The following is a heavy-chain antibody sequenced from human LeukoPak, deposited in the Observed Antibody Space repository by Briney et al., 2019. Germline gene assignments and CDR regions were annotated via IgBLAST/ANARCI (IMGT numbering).Heavy chain of an antibody. CDR2: ISSSSSYI. J-gene: IGHJ4*02. D-gene: IGHD3-3*01. CDR3: ARDRYDSWSGFDY. Sequence: PGGSLRLSCAASGFTFSSYSMNWVRQAPGKGLEWVSSISSSSSYIYYADSVKGRFTISRDNAKNSLYLQMNSLRAEDTAVYYCARDRYDSWSGFDYWGQGTLVTVSS. V-gene: IGHV3-21*01. CDR1: GFTFSSYS.